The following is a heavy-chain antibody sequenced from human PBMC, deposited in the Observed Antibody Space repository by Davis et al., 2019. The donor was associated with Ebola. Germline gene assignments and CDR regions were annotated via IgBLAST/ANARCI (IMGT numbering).Heavy chain of an antibody. CDR3: AREVYDFWSGYYTRRFDY. J-gene: IGHJ4*02. V-gene: IGHV3-7*01. D-gene: IGHD3-3*01. Sequence: GESLKISCAASGFTFSSYWMSWVRQAPGKGLEWVANIKQDGSEKYYVDSVKGRFTISRDNYKNTLYLQMNSLRAEDTAVYYCAREVYDFWSGYYTRRFDYWGQGTLVAVSS. CDR2: IKQDGSEK. CDR1: GFTFSSYW.